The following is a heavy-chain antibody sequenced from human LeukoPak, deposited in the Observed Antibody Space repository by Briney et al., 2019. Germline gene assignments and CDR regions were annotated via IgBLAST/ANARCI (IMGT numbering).Heavy chain of an antibody. CDR2: IYSGGST. Sequence: GGSLRLSCAASGFTVSSNYMSWVRQAPGKGLEWDSVIYSGGSTYYADSVKGRFTISRDNSKNTLYLQMNSLRAEDTAVYYCARHYYDSSGYSYYFDYWGQGTLVTVSS. J-gene: IGHJ4*02. CDR1: GFTVSSNY. V-gene: IGHV3-53*01. D-gene: IGHD3-22*01. CDR3: ARHYYDSSGYSYYFDY.